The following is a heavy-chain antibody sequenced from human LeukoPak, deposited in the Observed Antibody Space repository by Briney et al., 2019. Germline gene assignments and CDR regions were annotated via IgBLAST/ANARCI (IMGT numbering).Heavy chain of an antibody. Sequence: GGSLRLSCAAPGFTFSSYSMNWVRQAPGKGLEWVSSISSSSSYIYYADSVKGRFTISRDNAKNSLYLQMNSLRAEDTAVYYCARPTSTDAFDIWGQGTMVTASS. V-gene: IGHV3-21*01. J-gene: IGHJ3*02. CDR2: ISSSSSYI. CDR1: GFTFSSYS. CDR3: ARPTSTDAFDI.